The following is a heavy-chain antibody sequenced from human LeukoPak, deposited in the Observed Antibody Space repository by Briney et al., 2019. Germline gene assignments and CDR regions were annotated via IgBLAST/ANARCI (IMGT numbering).Heavy chain of an antibody. D-gene: IGHD1-14*01. J-gene: IGHJ5*02. V-gene: IGHV4-30-4*08. Sequence: SQTLSLTCTVSGGSIRSGDYYWSWIRQPPGKALEWIGYIYYSGNTYYNPSLKSRVTISVDTSKKQFSLKLSSVTAADTAVYYCATGLFEEGNNWFDPWGQGTLVTVSS. CDR2: IYYSGNT. CDR3: ATGLFEEGNNWFDP. CDR1: GGSIRSGDYY.